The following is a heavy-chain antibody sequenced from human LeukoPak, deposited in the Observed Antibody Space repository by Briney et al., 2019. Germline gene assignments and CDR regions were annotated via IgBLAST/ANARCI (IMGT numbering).Heavy chain of an antibody. CDR1: GFTFSNYG. CDR2: IWYDGSNK. CDR3: ARGYSSSSGVFDL. J-gene: IGHJ3*01. D-gene: IGHD6-6*01. V-gene: IGHV3-33*01. Sequence: PGRSLRLSCAASGFTFSNYGMHWVRQAPGKGLEWVTVIWYDGSNKYYADSVKGRLTISRDNSKNAVYLQMNNLRAEDTAVYYCARGYSSSSGVFDLWGQGTMVTVSS.